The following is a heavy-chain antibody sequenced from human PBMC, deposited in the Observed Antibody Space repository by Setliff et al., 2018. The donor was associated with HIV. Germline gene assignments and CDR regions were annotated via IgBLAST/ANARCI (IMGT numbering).Heavy chain of an antibody. Sequence: SETLSLTCTVSGYSISSGYYWGWIRQPPGKGLEWIGSMYHSGSTYYNPSLKSRVTISLDTSKNQFSLNLSSVTAADTAVYCCARVRYCSGISCYGYFDLWGRGTLVTVSS. CDR1: GYSISSGYY. CDR2: MYHSGST. J-gene: IGHJ2*01. CDR3: ARVRYCSGISCYGYFDL. V-gene: IGHV4-38-2*02. D-gene: IGHD2-15*01.